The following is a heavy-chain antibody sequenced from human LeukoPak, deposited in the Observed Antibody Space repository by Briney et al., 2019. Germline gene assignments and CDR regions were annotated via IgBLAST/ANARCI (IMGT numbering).Heavy chain of an antibody. D-gene: IGHD3-9*01. Sequence: SETLSLTCTVSGGSISSYYWSWIWQPPGKGLEWIGYIYYSGSTNYNPSLKSRVTISVDTSKNQFSLKLSSVTAADTAVYYCARDGYYDIFGFDYWGQGTLVTVSS. CDR3: ARDGYYDIFGFDY. V-gene: IGHV4-59*01. CDR1: GGSISSYY. CDR2: IYYSGST. J-gene: IGHJ4*02.